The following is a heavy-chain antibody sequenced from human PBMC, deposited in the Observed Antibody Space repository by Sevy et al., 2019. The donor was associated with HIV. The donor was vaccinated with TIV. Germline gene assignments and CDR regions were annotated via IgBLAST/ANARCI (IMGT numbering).Heavy chain of an antibody. CDR2: ISYDGSNK. J-gene: IGHJ3*02. Sequence: GGSLRLSCAASGFTFSSYAMHWVRQAPGKGLEWVAVISYDGSNKYYEDSVKGRFTMSRDNTTNTQYFQMNSLRAEDTTVYYCARDLTTVTTFSSVLDIWGQGTMVTVSS. CDR1: GFTFSSYA. D-gene: IGHD4-17*01. CDR3: ARDLTTVTTFSSVLDI. V-gene: IGHV3-30-3*01.